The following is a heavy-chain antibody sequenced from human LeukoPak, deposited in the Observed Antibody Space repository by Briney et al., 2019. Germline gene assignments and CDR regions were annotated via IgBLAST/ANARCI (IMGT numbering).Heavy chain of an antibody. CDR3: ARVGAYGYPGYYFDY. V-gene: IGHV4-39*07. CDR1: GGSISSSSYY. D-gene: IGHD5-18*01. Sequence: SETLSLTCTVSGGSISSSSYYWGWIRQPPGKGLEWIGSIYYSGSTNYNPSLKSRVTISIDTSKNQFSLKLSSVTAADTAVYYCARVGAYGYPGYYFDYWGQGTLVTVSS. CDR2: IYYSGST. J-gene: IGHJ4*02.